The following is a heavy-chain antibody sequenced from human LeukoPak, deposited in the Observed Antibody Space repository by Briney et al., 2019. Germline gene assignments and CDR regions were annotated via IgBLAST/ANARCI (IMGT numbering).Heavy chain of an antibody. Sequence: PGGSLRLSCAASGFTFSSYSIDWVRQAPGKGLEWVSSISTTSRHIYYADSVKGRFTISRDNAKNSLYLQMNSLRDEDTAVYYCARVGRYYYDSSGYKVPPFDYWGQGTLVTVSS. CDR2: ISTTSRHI. J-gene: IGHJ4*02. D-gene: IGHD3-22*01. CDR3: ARVGRYYYDSSGYKVPPFDY. V-gene: IGHV3-21*01. CDR1: GFTFSSYS.